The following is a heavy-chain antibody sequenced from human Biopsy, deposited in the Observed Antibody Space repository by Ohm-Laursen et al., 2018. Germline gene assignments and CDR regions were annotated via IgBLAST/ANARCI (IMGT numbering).Heavy chain of an antibody. V-gene: IGHV3-30*03. CDR2: FSYDGINK. CDR3: LREAATGYYRTADF. CDR1: GFTFSSHG. J-gene: IGHJ4*02. Sequence: SLRLSCAASGFTFSSHGMHWVRQAPGKGLEWVAHFSYDGINKHYADSVKGRFTISGDNSKNTLSLQMNSLRVEDTAMYYCLREAATGYYRTADFWGQGTLVTVSS. D-gene: IGHD3-9*01.